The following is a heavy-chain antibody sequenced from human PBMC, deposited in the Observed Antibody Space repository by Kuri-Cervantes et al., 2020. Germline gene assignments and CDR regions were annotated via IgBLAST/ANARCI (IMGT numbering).Heavy chain of an antibody. V-gene: IGHV1-2*02. CDR1: GYTFTGYY. CDR3: ARERLSNYGDFDAFDI. Sequence: ASVQVSCKASGYTFTGYYMHWVRQAPGQGLEWMGWINPNSGGTNYAQKFQGRVTMTRDTSISTAYMELSRLRSDDTAVYYCARERLSNYGDFDAFDIWGQGTMVTVSS. CDR2: INPNSGGT. D-gene: IGHD4-17*01. J-gene: IGHJ3*02.